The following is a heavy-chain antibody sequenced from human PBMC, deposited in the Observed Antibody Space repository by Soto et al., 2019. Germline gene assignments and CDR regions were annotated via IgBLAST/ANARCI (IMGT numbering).Heavy chain of an antibody. CDR3: ARDPNYYDSSGYPNGLFDY. D-gene: IGHD3-22*01. CDR2: VYTSGST. V-gene: IGHV4-4*07. J-gene: IGHJ4*02. Sequence: SETLSLTCTVSGVSISRYSWSWIRQPAEKGLEWIGRVYTSGSTYPNPSLKSRVTMSVDTSKHQFSLNLSSVTAADTAVYYCARDPNYYDSSGYPNGLFDYWGQGALVTVSS. CDR1: GVSISRYS.